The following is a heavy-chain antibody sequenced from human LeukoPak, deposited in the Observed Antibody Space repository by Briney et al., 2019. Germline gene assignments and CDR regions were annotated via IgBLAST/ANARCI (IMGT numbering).Heavy chain of an antibody. Sequence: SETLSLTCTVSGYSISSGYYWGWIRQPPGKGLEWIGSIYHSGSTYYNPSLKSRVTISVDTSKSQFSLKLSSVTAADTAVYYCASEVATTEFDYWGQETLVTVSS. J-gene: IGHJ4*02. CDR1: GYSISSGYY. CDR2: IYHSGST. D-gene: IGHD5-12*01. CDR3: ASEVATTEFDY. V-gene: IGHV4-38-2*02.